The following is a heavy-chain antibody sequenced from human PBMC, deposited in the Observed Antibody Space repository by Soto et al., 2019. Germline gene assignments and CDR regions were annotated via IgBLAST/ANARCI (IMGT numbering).Heavy chain of an antibody. CDR3: VRAGYSGYDLTFDY. D-gene: IGHD5-12*01. Sequence: QLQESGSGLVKPSQTLSLTCAVSGGSISSGGYSWSWIRQPPGKGLEWIGYIYHSGSTYYNPSLQSRVTISVDKSNNQFSLKLSSVTAADTAVYYCVRAGYSGYDLTFDYWGQGTLVTVSS. J-gene: IGHJ4*02. V-gene: IGHV4-30-2*01. CDR2: IYHSGST. CDR1: GGSISSGGYS.